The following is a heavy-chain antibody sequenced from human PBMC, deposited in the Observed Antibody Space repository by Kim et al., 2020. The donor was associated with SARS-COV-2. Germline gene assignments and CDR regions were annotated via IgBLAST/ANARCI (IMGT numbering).Heavy chain of an antibody. CDR2: ISAYNGNT. D-gene: IGHD6-13*01. J-gene: IGHJ6*04. V-gene: IGHV1-18*01. Sequence: ASVKVSCKASGYTFTSYGISWVRQAPGQGLEWMGWISAYNGNTNYAQKLQGRVTMTTNTSTSTAYMELRSLRSDDTAVYYCARDRGRSWSRDYGMDVWGEGTTGTVSS. CDR1: GYTFTSYG. CDR3: ARDRGRSWSRDYGMDV.